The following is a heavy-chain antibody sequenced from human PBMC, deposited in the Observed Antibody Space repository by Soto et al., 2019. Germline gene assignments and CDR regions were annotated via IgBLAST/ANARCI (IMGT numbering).Heavy chain of an antibody. CDR2: ISSSSSTI. Sequence: GGSLRLSCAASGFTFSSYSMNWVRQAPGKGLEWVSYISSSSSTIYYADSVKGRFTISRDNAKNSLYLQMNSLRAEDTAVYYCARDEVAAAGLYYYYYMDVWGKGTTVTV. D-gene: IGHD6-13*01. J-gene: IGHJ6*03. V-gene: IGHV3-48*01. CDR3: ARDEVAAAGLYYYYYMDV. CDR1: GFTFSSYS.